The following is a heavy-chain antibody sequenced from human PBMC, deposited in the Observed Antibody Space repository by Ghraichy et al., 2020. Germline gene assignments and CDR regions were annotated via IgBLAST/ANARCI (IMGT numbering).Heavy chain of an antibody. CDR3: ARVPTGASGSYSS. Sequence: ASVKVSCKASGYTFTGYYMHWVRQAPGQGLEWMGWINPNSGGTNYAQKFQGRVTMTRDTSISTAYMELSRLRSDDTAVYYCARVPTGASGSYSSWGQGTLVTVSS. D-gene: IGHD1-26*01. CDR1: GYTFTGYY. J-gene: IGHJ4*02. V-gene: IGHV1-2*02. CDR2: INPNSGGT.